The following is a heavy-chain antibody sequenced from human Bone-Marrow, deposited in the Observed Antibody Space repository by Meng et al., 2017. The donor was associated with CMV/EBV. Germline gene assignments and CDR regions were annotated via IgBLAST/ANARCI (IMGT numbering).Heavy chain of an antibody. CDR3: AAEGNWNWAY. CDR1: GYTFTGYY. J-gene: IGHJ4*02. Sequence: SVKVSCKASGYTFTGYYIHWVRQAPGQGLEWMGWIIPILGIANYAQKFQGRVTITADKSTSTAYMELSSLRSEDTAVYYCAAEGNWNWAYWGQGTLVTVSS. D-gene: IGHD1-7*01. CDR2: IIPILGIA. V-gene: IGHV1-69*10.